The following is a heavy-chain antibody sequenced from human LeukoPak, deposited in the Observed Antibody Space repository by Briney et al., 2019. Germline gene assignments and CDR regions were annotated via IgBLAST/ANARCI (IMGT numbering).Heavy chain of an antibody. V-gene: IGHV4-38-2*01. Sequence: SETLSLTCAVSGYSISSGYYWGWIRQPPGKGLEWIGSIYHSGSTYYNPSLKSRATISLDTSRTHFSLKLSSVTAADTAVYYCASVEIVVVPGHDAFDIWGQGTMVTVSS. D-gene: IGHD2-2*01. CDR2: IYHSGST. CDR3: ASVEIVVVPGHDAFDI. J-gene: IGHJ3*02. CDR1: GYSISSGYY.